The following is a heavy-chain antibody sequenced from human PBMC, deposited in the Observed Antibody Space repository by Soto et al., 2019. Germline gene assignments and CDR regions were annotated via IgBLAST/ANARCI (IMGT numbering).Heavy chain of an antibody. Sequence: GGSLRLSCAASGFTFSSYSMNWVRQAPGKGLEWVSYISSSSSTIYYADSVKGRFTISRDNAENSLYLQMNSLRAEDTAVYYCARDPLAGDDAFDIWGQGTMVTVSS. D-gene: IGHD6-13*01. CDR2: ISSSSSTI. CDR3: ARDPLAGDDAFDI. CDR1: GFTFSSYS. V-gene: IGHV3-48*01. J-gene: IGHJ3*02.